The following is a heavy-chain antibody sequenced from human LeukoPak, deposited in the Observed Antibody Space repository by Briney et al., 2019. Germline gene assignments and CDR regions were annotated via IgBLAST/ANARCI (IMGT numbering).Heavy chain of an antibody. J-gene: IGHJ4*02. CDR1: GFTVSSNY. Sequence: GGSLRLSCAVSGFTVSSNYMSWVRQAPGKGLEWVSVIYSGDSTYYADSVKGRFTVSRDNSKNTLYLQMNSLRAEDTAVYYCAKDLLETAIAVAGYFDYWGQGTLVTVSS. V-gene: IGHV3-66*01. CDR3: AKDLLETAIAVAGYFDY. D-gene: IGHD6-19*01. CDR2: IYSGDST.